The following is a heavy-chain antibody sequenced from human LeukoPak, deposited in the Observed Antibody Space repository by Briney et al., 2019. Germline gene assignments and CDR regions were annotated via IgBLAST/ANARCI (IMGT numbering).Heavy chain of an antibody. CDR3: ARVGVVVAATGNLRFDP. V-gene: IGHV3-48*03. CDR1: GFTFSSYE. Sequence: PGGSLRLSCAASGFTFSSYEMNWVRQAPGKGLEWVSYISSSGTTIYYADSVKGRFTTSRDNAKNSLYLQMNSLRAEDTAVYYCARVGVVVAATGNLRFDPWGQGTLVTVSS. D-gene: IGHD2-15*01. CDR2: ISSSGTTI. J-gene: IGHJ5*02.